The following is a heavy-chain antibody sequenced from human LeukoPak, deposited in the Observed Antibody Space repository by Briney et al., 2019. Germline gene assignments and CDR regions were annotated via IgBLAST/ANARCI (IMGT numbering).Heavy chain of an antibody. V-gene: IGHV3-11*04. CDR1: GFTFSDYY. J-gene: IGHJ4*02. CDR2: ISSSGSTI. D-gene: IGHD5-24*01. Sequence: GGSLRLSCAASGFTFSDYYMSWIRQAPGKGLEWVSYISSSGSTIYYADSVKGRFTISRDYAKNSLYLQMNSLRAEDTAVYYCARVEMATITFDYWGQGTLVTVSS. CDR3: ARVEMATITFDY.